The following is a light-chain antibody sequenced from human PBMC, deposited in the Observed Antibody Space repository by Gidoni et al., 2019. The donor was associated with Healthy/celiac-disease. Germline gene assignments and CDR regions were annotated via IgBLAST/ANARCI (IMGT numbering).Light chain of an antibody. J-gene: IGKJ3*01. CDR1: QSISSY. V-gene: IGKV1-39*01. CDR3: QQSYSTLAT. Sequence: DIQMTQSPSSLSASVGDRVTITCRASQSISSYLNWYQQKPGKAPKLLIYAASSLQSGVPSRFSDSGSGTDFTLTISSLQPEDFATYYCQQSYSTLATFGPGTKVDIK. CDR2: AAS.